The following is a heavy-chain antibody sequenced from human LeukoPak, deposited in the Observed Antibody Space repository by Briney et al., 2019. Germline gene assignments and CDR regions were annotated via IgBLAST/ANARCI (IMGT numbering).Heavy chain of an antibody. V-gene: IGHV1-69*05. CDR1: GGTFSSYA. Sequence: SVKVSCKASGGTFSSYAISWVRQAPGQGLEWMGRIIPIFGTANYAQKFQGRVTITTDESTSTAYMELSSLRSEDTAVYYCARDPYGDYVHYFDYWGQGTLVTVSS. CDR2: IIPIFGTA. J-gene: IGHJ4*02. D-gene: IGHD4-17*01. CDR3: ARDPYGDYVHYFDY.